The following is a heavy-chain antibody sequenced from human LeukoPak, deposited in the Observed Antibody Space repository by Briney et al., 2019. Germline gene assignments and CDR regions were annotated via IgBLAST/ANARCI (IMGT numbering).Heavy chain of an antibody. Sequence: GESLKISCKGSGYSFTSYWIGWVRQMPGKGLEWMGIIYPGDSDTRYSPSFQGQVTISADKSISTAYQQWSSLKASDTAMYYCARHQYGSGSYTVGGIDYWGQGTLVTVSS. D-gene: IGHD3-10*01. V-gene: IGHV5-51*01. CDR3: ARHQYGSGSYTVGGIDY. J-gene: IGHJ4*02. CDR2: IYPGDSDT. CDR1: GYSFTSYW.